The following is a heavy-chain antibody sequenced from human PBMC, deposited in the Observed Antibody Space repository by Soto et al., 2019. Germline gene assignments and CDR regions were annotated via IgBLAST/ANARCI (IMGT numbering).Heavy chain of an antibody. CDR2: INHSGST. D-gene: IGHD3-3*01. Sequence: SETLSLTCAVYGGSFSGYYWSWIRQPPGKGLEWIGEINHSGSTNYNPSLKSRVTISVDTSKNQFSLKLSSVTAADTAVYYCARALTRFLEWSKDMDVWGQGTTVT. CDR1: GGSFSGYY. J-gene: IGHJ6*02. V-gene: IGHV4-34*01. CDR3: ARALTRFLEWSKDMDV.